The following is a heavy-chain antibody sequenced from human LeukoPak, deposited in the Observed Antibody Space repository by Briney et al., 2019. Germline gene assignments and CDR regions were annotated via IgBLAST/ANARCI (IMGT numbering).Heavy chain of an antibody. V-gene: IGHV3-7*01. J-gene: IGHJ4*02. CDR2: IKQDGSEK. D-gene: IGHD3-16*02. Sequence: PGGSLRLSCAASGFTFSSYCMSWVRQAPGKGLEWVANIKQDGSEKYYVDSVEGRFTISRDNAKNSMYLQMNTLRADDTAVYYCARVRGYRQLDFWGQGTLVTVSS. CDR1: GFTFSSYC. CDR3: ARVRGYRQLDF.